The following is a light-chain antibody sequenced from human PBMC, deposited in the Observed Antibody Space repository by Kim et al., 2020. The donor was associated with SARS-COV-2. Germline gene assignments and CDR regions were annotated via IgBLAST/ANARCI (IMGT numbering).Light chain of an antibody. CDR2: SNN. CDR1: GPNVGSSA. V-gene: IGLV1-44*01. J-gene: IGLJ3*02. CDR3: ATWDDSLNSGV. Sequence: GPRVTISCPESGPNVGSSAVTWFHQPPGAAPDLLMDSNNQRPSGVPDRFSGSTSGTSASLAISGLQSEYEADYYCATWDDSLNSGVFGGGTQLTVL.